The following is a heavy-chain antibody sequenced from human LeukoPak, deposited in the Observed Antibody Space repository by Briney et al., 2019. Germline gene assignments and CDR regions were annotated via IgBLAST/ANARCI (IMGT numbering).Heavy chain of an antibody. J-gene: IGHJ5*02. V-gene: IGHV4-39*01. CDR1: GGSISSSSYY. Sequence: APETLSLTCTVSGGSISSSSYYWGWIRQPPGKGLEWIGSIYYSGSTYYNPSLKSRVTIPVDTSKNQFSLKLSSVTAADTAVYYCARSITMIVVVINGFDPWGQGTLVTVSS. D-gene: IGHD3-22*01. CDR3: ARSITMIVVVINGFDP. CDR2: IYYSGST.